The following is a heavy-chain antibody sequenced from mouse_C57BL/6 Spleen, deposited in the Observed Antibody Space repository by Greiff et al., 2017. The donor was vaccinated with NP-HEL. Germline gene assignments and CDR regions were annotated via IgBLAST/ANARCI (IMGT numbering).Heavy chain of an antibody. J-gene: IGHJ2*01. CDR3: ARSGSNYGVDY. CDR2: IDPSDSYT. Sequence: QVQLQQPGAELVMPGASVKLSCKASGYTFTSYWMHWVKQRPGQGLEWIGEIDPSDSYTNYNQKFKGKSTLTVDKSSSTAYMQLSSLTSEDSAVYYCARSGSNYGVDYWGQGTTLTVSS. CDR1: GYTFTSYW. D-gene: IGHD2-5*01. V-gene: IGHV1-69*01.